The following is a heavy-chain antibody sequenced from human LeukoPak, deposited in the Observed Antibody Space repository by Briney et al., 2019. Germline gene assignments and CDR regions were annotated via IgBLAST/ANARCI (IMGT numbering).Heavy chain of an antibody. CDR3: ARGGYSGTYYFDY. J-gene: IGHJ4*02. V-gene: IGHV3-33*01. Sequence: PGASLRLSCASSGFTFSTDGMHWVRQAPGKGLEWVAVVWYDGSNIHYVDSVKGRFTISRDNSKSTLYLQMNSLTAEDTAVYYCARGGYSGTYYFDYWGQGTLVTVSS. CDR1: GFTFSTDG. CDR2: VWYDGSNI. D-gene: IGHD1-26*01.